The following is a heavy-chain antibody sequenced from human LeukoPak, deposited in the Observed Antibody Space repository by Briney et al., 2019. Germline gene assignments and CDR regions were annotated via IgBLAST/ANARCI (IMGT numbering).Heavy chain of an antibody. CDR2: IYYTGRT. CDR1: GGSIGTYY. CDR3: ARYLSSGLDY. Sequence: SGPTLLNPSETLSLTCTVSGGSIGTYYWSWIRQPPGKGLEWIGFIYYTGRTSYNPSLKSRVTISVDTSKNHFSLRLTSVTAADTAVYYCARYLSSGLDYWGQGTLVTVSS. V-gene: IGHV4-59*01. J-gene: IGHJ4*02. D-gene: IGHD3-10*01.